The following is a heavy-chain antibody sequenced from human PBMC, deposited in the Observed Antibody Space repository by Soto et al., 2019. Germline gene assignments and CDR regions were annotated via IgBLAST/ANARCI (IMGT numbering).Heavy chain of an antibody. V-gene: IGHV3-23*01. CDR1: GFTFNSYA. CDR2: IIGSGGST. D-gene: IGHD3-22*01. Sequence: EVQLLESGGGLVQPGGSLRLSCAASGFTFNSYAMSWVRQAPGKGLEWVSTIIGSGGSTYYADSVKGRFSVSRDNSKNTLYRQMNSLRAEDTAVYYCAKDRNYYDSSGYDYWGQGTLVTVSS. CDR3: AKDRNYYDSSGYDY. J-gene: IGHJ4*02.